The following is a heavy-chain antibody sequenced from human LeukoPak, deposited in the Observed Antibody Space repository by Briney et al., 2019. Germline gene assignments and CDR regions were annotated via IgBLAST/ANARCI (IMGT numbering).Heavy chain of an antibody. J-gene: IGHJ4*02. CDR2: ITSISSDL. Sequence: KFGGSLKLSCVASGFTFKSDSMNWVRQAPGKGLEWVSFITSISSDLFYSDSVKGRFTVSGDNARNSLYLQMNSLTAEDTAVYYCASAAGHYFDYWGQGSLVTVSS. D-gene: IGHD2-15*01. CDR1: GFTFKSDS. CDR3: ASAAGHYFDY. V-gene: IGHV3-21*05.